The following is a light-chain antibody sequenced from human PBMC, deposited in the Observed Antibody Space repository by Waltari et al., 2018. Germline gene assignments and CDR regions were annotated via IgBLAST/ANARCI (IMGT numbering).Light chain of an antibody. J-gene: IGKJ4*01. V-gene: IGKV3-20*01. Sequence: EIVLTQSPGTLSFSPGEGATLSCRTSQTIRPTYLAWYQQKPGQAPTLLIYGAFTRATGIPDRFTGRWSGTDFSLTISSLEPEDFATYYCQQYDVSPLTFGGGTKVEIK. CDR1: QTIRPTY. CDR3: QQYDVSPLT. CDR2: GAF.